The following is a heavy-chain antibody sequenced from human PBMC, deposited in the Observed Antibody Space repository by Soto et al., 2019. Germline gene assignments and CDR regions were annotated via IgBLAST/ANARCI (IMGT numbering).Heavy chain of an antibody. D-gene: IGHD6-19*01. Sequence: GGSLRLSCAASGFTFSSYAMSWVRQAPGKGLEWVSAISGSGGSTYYADSVKGRFTISRDNSKNTLYLQMNSLRAEDTAVYYCAKFGSVWYEVYYYYYYGMDVRAQGTTVPVSS. CDR2: ISGSGGST. J-gene: IGHJ6*02. V-gene: IGHV3-23*01. CDR1: GFTFSSYA. CDR3: AKFGSVWYEVYYYYYYGMDV.